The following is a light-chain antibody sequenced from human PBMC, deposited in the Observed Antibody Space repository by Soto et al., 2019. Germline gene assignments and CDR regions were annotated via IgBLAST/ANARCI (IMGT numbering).Light chain of an antibody. J-gene: IGLJ1*01. V-gene: IGLV2-14*01. Sequence: QSVLTQPASVSGSPGQSIAISCTGTSSDVGGYNYVSWYQQHPGKAPKLMVYDVSNRPSGVSNRFSGSKSGNTASLTISGLQAEDLVDYYCSSYTSSTSYTLGTST. CDR3: SSYTSSTSYT. CDR1: SSDVGGYNY. CDR2: DVS.